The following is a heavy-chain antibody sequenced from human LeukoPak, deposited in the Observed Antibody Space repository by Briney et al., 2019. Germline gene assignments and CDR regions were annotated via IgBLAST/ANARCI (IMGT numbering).Heavy chain of an antibody. J-gene: IGHJ3*02. D-gene: IGHD6-6*01. CDR2: INHSGST. CDR3: ARCRAARRYDAFDI. CDR1: GGSFSGYY. V-gene: IGHV4-34*01. Sequence: SETLSLTCAVYGGSFSGYYWSWIRQPPGEGLEWIGEINHSGSTNYNPSLKSRVTISVDTSKNQFSLKLSSVTAADTAVYYCARCRAARRYDAFDIWGQGTMVTVSS.